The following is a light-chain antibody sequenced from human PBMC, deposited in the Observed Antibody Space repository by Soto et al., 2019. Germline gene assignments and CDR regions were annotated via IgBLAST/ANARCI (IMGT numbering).Light chain of an antibody. CDR3: HQYGSSPQT. V-gene: IGKV3-20*01. Sequence: EIVLTQSPATLSLSPGERATLSCRASQSVSSSYLAWYQQKPGQAPRLLIYGASSRATGIPDRFTGSGSGTDFTLTISRLEPEDFAVFYCHQYGSSPQTFGQGTKV. CDR2: GAS. J-gene: IGKJ1*01. CDR1: QSVSSSY.